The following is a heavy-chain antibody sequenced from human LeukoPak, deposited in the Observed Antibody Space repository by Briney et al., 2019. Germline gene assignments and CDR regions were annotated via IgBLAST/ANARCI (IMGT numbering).Heavy chain of an antibody. CDR1: GFTFSDYY. CDR2: ISSSGSTM. D-gene: IGHD6-13*01. CDR3: ARDAAAAGTRFDP. V-gene: IGHV3-11*01. J-gene: IGHJ5*02. Sequence: GGSLRLSCAASGFTFSDYYMTWIRQAPGKALEWVSYISSSGSTMYYADSVKGRFTISRDNAKNSLYLQMNSLRVEDTAVYYCARDAAAAGTRFDPWGQGTLVTVSS.